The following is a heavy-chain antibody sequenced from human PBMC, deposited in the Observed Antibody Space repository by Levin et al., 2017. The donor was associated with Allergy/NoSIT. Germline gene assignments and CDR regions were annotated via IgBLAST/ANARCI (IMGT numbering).Heavy chain of an antibody. Sequence: GGSLRLSCAASGFTFSDYYMSWIRQAPGKGLEWVSYISSSGSTIYYADSVKGRFTISRDNAKNSLYLQMNSLRAEDTAVYYCARDPGTKTYFNWNEVHPYWGQGTLVTVSS. J-gene: IGHJ4*02. CDR2: ISSSGSTI. CDR1: GFTFSDYY. CDR3: ARDPGTKTYFNWNEVHPY. D-gene: IGHD1-20*01. V-gene: IGHV3-11*01.